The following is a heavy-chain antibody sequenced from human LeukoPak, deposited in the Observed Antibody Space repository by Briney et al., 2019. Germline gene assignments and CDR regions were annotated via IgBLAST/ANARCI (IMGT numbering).Heavy chain of an antibody. CDR3: ARWVTTTAGFDY. V-gene: IGHV3-23*01. CDR2: LSGSGGTI. Sequence: GGSLRLSCTASGFTFSSYAMSWVRQAPGKGLEWVSGLSGSGGTIYYADSVKGRFTISRDNSKNTLYLQMNSLRAEDTAVYYCARWVTTTAGFDYWGQGTLVTVSS. J-gene: IGHJ4*02. CDR1: GFTFSSYA. D-gene: IGHD4-17*01.